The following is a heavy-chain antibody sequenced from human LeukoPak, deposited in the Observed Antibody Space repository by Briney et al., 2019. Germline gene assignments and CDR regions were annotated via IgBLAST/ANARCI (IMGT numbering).Heavy chain of an antibody. Sequence: GASVKVSCKASGGTFSSYAISWVRQAPGQGLEWMGGIIPIFGTANYAQKFQGRVTITADKSTSTAYMELSSLRSEDTAVYYCARPVAGTNDAFGIWGQGTMVTVSS. J-gene: IGHJ3*02. CDR1: GGTFSSYA. V-gene: IGHV1-69*06. CDR3: ARPVAGTNDAFGI. D-gene: IGHD6-19*01. CDR2: IIPIFGTA.